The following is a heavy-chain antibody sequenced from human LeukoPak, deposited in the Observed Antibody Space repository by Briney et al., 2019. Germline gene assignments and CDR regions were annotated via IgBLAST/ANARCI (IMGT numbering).Heavy chain of an antibody. D-gene: IGHD3-22*01. CDR3: AKGSSGYFADL. Sequence: PGGFLRLSCAASGFIFNNYGLIWVRQAPGKGLEWVSAISNDGGGTTYADFVNGRFTISRDNSKNTLFLQMNSLRAEDTALYYCAKGSSGYFADLWGQGTLVTVSS. CDR2: ISNDGGGT. J-gene: IGHJ5*02. CDR1: GFIFNNYG. V-gene: IGHV3-23*01.